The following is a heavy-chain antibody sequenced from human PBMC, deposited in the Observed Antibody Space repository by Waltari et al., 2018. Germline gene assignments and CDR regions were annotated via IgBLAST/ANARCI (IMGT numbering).Heavy chain of an antibody. V-gene: IGHV3-21*01. Sequence: SCAASGFTFSSYSMNWVRQAPGKGLEWVSSISSSSSYIYYADSVKGRFTISRDNAKNSLYLQMNSLRDEDTAVYYCARVRDGAVGAFDIWGQVTMVTVSS. CDR1: GFTFSSYS. CDR2: ISSSSSYI. CDR3: ARVRDGAVGAFDI. J-gene: IGHJ3*02. D-gene: IGHD3-16*01.